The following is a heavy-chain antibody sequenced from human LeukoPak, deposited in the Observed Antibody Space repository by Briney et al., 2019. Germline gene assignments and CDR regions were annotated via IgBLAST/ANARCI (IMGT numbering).Heavy chain of an antibody. J-gene: IGHJ4*02. D-gene: IGHD2-2*01. CDR2: IIPIFGTA. CDR3: ARIFMDCSSTSCPLDY. CDR1: GGTFSSYA. Sequence: SVKVSCKASGGTFSSYAISWVRQAPGQGLEWMGRIIPIFGTANYAQKFQGRVTIATDESTSTAYMELSSLRSEDTAVYYCARIFMDCSSTSCPLDYWGQGTLVTVSS. V-gene: IGHV1-69*05.